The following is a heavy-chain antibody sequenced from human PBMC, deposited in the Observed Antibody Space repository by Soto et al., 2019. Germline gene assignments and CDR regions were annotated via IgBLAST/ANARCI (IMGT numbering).Heavy chain of an antibody. D-gene: IGHD3-9*01. CDR2: IRSKANSYAT. CDR1: GFTFSGSA. V-gene: IGHV3-73*02. CDR3: TTYPLYYDFLTGYSHLDY. J-gene: IGHJ4*02. Sequence: VQLVESGGGLVQPGGSLTLSCAASGFTFSGSAMHWVRQASGKGLEWVGRIRSKANSYATAYAASVKGRFTISRDDSKNTAYLQMNSLKTEDTAVYYCTTYPLYYDFLTGYSHLDYWGQGTLVTVSS.